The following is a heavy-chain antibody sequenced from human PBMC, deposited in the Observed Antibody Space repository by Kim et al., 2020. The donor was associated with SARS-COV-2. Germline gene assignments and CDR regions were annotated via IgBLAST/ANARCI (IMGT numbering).Heavy chain of an antibody. J-gene: IGHJ4*02. D-gene: IGHD6-19*01. Sequence: YSPSLKSRVTISVDTSKNQFSLKLSSVTAADTAVYYCASLPVSSGWYSSNWGQGTLVTVSS. V-gene: IGHV4-34*01. CDR3: ASLPVSSGWYSSN.